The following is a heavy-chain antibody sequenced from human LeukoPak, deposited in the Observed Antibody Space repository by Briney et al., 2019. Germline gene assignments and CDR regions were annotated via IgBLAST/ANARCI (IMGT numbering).Heavy chain of an antibody. J-gene: IGHJ6*02. CDR2: IYSGGST. D-gene: IGHD4-23*01. CDR3: ASGGINYYYYGMDV. CDR1: GFTFSSYV. V-gene: IGHV3-66*01. Sequence: GGSLRLSCEASGFTFSSYVMSWVRQAPGKGLEWVSVIYSGGSTYYADSVKGRFTISRDNSKDTLYLQMNSLRAEDTAVYYCASGGINYYYYGMDVWGQGTTVTVSS.